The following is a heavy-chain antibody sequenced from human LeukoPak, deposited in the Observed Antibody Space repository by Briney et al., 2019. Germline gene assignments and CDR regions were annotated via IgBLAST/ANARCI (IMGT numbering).Heavy chain of an antibody. J-gene: IGHJ3*02. Sequence: GGSLRLSCAASGFTVSSNYMSWVRQAPGKGLEWVSVIYSGGSTYYADSVKGRFTISSDNSKNTLYLQMNSLRAEDTAVYYCASRDYYDSSGYHDAFDIWGQGTMVTVSS. V-gene: IGHV3-53*01. CDR2: IYSGGST. D-gene: IGHD3-22*01. CDR1: GFTVSSNY. CDR3: ASRDYYDSSGYHDAFDI.